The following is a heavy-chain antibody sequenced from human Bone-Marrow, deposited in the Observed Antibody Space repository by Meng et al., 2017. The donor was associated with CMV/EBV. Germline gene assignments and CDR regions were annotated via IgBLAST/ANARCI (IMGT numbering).Heavy chain of an antibody. CDR3: AILYSSTIDY. CDR2: IKQDGSEK. V-gene: IGHV3-7*01. J-gene: IGHJ4*02. D-gene: IGHD6-13*01. Sequence: GESLKISCAASGFTFSSYWMSWVRQAPGKGLEWVANIKQDGSEKYYVDSVKGRFTISRDNSKNTLYLQMNSLRAEDTAVYYCAILYSSTIDYWGQGTLVTVSS. CDR1: GFTFSSYW.